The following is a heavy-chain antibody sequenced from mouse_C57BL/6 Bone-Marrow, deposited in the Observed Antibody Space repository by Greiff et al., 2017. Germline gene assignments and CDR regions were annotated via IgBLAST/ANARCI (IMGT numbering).Heavy chain of an antibody. D-gene: IGHD4-1*01. CDR3: ARNWEFAY. CDR2: INPGSGGT. CDR1: GYAFTNYL. Sequence: QVQLQQSGAELVRPGTSVKVSCKASGYAFTNYLIEWVKQRPGQGLEWIGVINPGSGGTNYNEKFKGKATLTADKSSSTAYMQLSSLTSEDSAVYFCARNWEFAYWGQGTLVTVSA. J-gene: IGHJ3*01. V-gene: IGHV1-54*01.